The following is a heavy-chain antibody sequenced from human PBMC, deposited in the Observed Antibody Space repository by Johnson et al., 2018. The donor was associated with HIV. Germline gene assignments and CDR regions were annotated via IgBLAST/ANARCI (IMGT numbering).Heavy chain of an antibody. CDR2: LSYDGNNK. J-gene: IGHJ3*02. D-gene: IGHD6-13*01. Sequence: QVQLVESGGGVVQPGRSLRLSCIASGFTFSTYGMHWVRQAPGKGLQWVALLSYDGNNKYYSDPVQGRFTISRDNSKNTLYLHMNNLTAEDTAVYYCASPLEAAAGPMDAFDIWGQGTMVTVSS. CDR1: GFTFSTYG. CDR3: ASPLEAAAGPMDAFDI. V-gene: IGHV3-30*03.